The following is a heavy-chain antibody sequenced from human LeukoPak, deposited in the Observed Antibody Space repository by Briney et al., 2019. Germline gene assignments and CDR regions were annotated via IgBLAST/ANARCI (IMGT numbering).Heavy chain of an antibody. D-gene: IGHD3-16*02. CDR2: INSDGSST. V-gene: IGHV3-74*03. J-gene: IGHJ4*02. Sequence: PGGSLRLSCAASGFTFSSYVMYWVRQVPGKGLVWVSRINSDGSSTTYADSVKGRFTISRDNAKNTLHLQMNSLRVEDTAVYYCVRGYTIGPGGYWGQGTLVTVSS. CDR1: GFTFSSYV. CDR3: VRGYTIGPGGY.